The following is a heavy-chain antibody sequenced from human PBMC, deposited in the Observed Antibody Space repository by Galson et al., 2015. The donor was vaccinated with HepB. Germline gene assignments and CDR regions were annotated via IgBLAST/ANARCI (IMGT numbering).Heavy chain of an antibody. CDR1: GFTFDDYA. CDR2: ISWNSGSI. V-gene: IGHV3-9*01. J-gene: IGHJ3*02. Sequence: SLRLSCAASGFTFDDYAMHWVRQAPGKGLEWVSGISWNSGSIGYADSVKGRFTISRDNAKNSLYLQMNSLRAEDTALYYCARTYPPPYGSKILSAFDIWGQGTMVTVSS. D-gene: IGHD4/OR15-4a*01. CDR3: ARTYPPPYGSKILSAFDI.